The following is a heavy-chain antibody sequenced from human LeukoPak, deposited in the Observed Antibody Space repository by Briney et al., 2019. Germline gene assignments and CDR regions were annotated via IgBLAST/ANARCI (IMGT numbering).Heavy chain of an antibody. CDR1: GRTFSSYA. CDR3: ATYYGSGSYYNGYGMDV. Sequence: VASVKVSYKASGRTFSSYAMSGVRQAPGQGREWMGGLIPIFGTAHYAQKFQGRVTITADESKSTAYMELSSLRSEDTAVYYCATYYGSGSYYNGYGMDVWGNGTTVTVSS. J-gene: IGHJ6*04. D-gene: IGHD3-10*01. V-gene: IGHV1-69*01. CDR2: LIPIFGTA.